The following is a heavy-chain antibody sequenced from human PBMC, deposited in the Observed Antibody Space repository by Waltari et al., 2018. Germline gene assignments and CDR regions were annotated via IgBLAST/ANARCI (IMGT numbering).Heavy chain of an antibody. CDR2: IYTSGST. Sequence: QVQLQESGPGLVKPSETLSLTCTVSGGSISSYYWSWIRQPAGKGLEWIGRIYTSGSTNYNPSLKSRVTMSVDTSKNQFSLKLSSVTAADTAVYYCARMPTGYCSGGSCLLYGMDVWGQGTTVTVSS. D-gene: IGHD2-15*01. V-gene: IGHV4-4*07. CDR1: GGSISSYY. CDR3: ARMPTGYCSGGSCLLYGMDV. J-gene: IGHJ6*02.